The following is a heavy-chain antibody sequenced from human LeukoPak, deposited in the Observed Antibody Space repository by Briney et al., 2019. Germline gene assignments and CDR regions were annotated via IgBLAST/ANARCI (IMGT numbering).Heavy chain of an antibody. CDR2: INHSGST. D-gene: IGHD1-14*01. Sequence: PSETLSLTCAVYGGSFSGYYWSWIRQSPGKGLEWIGEINHSGSTNYNPSLKSRVTISVDTSKNQFSLKLSSVTAADTAVYYCARHVQVSSVDYWGQGTLVTVSS. V-gene: IGHV4-34*01. J-gene: IGHJ4*02. CDR1: GGSFSGYY. CDR3: ARHVQVSSVDY.